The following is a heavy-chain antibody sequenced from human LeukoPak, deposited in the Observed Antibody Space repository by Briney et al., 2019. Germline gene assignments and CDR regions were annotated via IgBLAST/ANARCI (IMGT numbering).Heavy chain of an antibody. D-gene: IGHD2-15*01. CDR3: ARGNPQPEEDIVVVVAAPYFDY. CDR1: GGSFSGYY. V-gene: IGHV4-34*01. Sequence: SETLSLTCAVYGGSFSGYYWSWIRQPQGKGLEWIGEINHSGSTNYNPSLKSRVTISVDTSKNQFSLKLSSVTAADTAVYYCARGNPQPEEDIVVVVAAPYFDYWGQGPLVTVSS. CDR2: INHSGST. J-gene: IGHJ4*02.